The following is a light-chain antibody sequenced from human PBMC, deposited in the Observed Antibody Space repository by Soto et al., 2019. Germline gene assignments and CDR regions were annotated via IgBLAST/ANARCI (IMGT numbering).Light chain of an antibody. CDR1: QGISTY. CDR3: QQLNTYPRT. CDR2: AAS. V-gene: IGKV1-9*01. Sequence: DIQLTQSPSFLSASVRDRVTITCRASQGISTYLAWYQQKPGKAPTLLIYAASTLQSGVPSRFSGSGSGTEFTLTISSLQPKDFATYYCQQLNTYPRTFGQGTKVEIK. J-gene: IGKJ1*01.